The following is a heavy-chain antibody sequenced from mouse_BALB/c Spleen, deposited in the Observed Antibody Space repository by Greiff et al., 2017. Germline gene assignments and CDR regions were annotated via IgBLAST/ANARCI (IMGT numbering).Heavy chain of an antibody. V-gene: IGHV3-2*02. J-gene: IGHJ3*01. CDR3: ARSGNDGYYGFAY. Sequence: EVKLVESGPGLVKPSQSLSLTCTVTGYSITSDYAWNWIRQFPGNKLEWMGYISYSGSTSYNPSLKSRISITRDTSKNQFFLQLNSVTTEDTATYYCARSGNDGYYGFAYWGQGTLVTVSA. D-gene: IGHD2-3*01. CDR1: GYSITSDYA. CDR2: ISYSGST.